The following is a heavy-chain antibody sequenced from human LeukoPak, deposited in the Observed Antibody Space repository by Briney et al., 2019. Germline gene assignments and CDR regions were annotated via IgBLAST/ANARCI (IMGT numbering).Heavy chain of an antibody. D-gene: IGHD3-22*01. CDR2: ISSNGGST. Sequence: GGSLRLSCAASGFTFSSYAMHWVRQAPGKGLEYVSAISSNGGSTYYANSVKGRFTISRDNSKNTLYLQTGSLRAEDMAVYYCARGQTYYYDSSGYSRAPYFDYWGQGTLVTVSS. J-gene: IGHJ4*02. CDR1: GFTFSSYA. V-gene: IGHV3-64*01. CDR3: ARGQTYYYDSSGYSRAPYFDY.